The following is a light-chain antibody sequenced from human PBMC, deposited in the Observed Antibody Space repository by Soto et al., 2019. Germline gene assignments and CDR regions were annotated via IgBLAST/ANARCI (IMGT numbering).Light chain of an antibody. J-gene: IGKJ5*01. V-gene: IGKV1-39*01. Sequence: DIQMTQSPSSLSASVGDRVTITCRASQSISSYLNWYQQKPGKAPTLLIYAASSLQSGFPSRFSGSGSGTDFTLTISSLQPEDVATYYCQQSYGTAITFGQGKRLEIK. CDR1: QSISSY. CDR2: AAS. CDR3: QQSYGTAIT.